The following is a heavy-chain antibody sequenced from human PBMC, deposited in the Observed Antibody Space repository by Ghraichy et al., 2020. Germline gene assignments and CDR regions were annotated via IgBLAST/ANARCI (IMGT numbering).Heavy chain of an antibody. D-gene: IGHD5-18*01. V-gene: IGHV4-39*01. J-gene: IGHJ3*02. CDR1: GGSISSSSYY. Sequence: LSLTCTVSGGSISSSSYYWGWIRQPPGKGLEWIGSIYYSGSTYYNPSLKSRVTISVDTSKNQFSLKLSSVTAADTAVYYCARLTHTIITAMVRPELQDAFDIWGQGTMVTVSS. CDR3: ARLTHTIITAMVRPELQDAFDI. CDR2: IYYSGST.